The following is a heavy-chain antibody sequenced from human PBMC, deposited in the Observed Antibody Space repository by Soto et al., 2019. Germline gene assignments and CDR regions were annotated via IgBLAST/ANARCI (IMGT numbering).Heavy chain of an antibody. D-gene: IGHD2-21*01. CDR2: TIPMFGTA. V-gene: IGHV1-69*06. Sequence: SVKVSCKASGGTFSNFPISWVRQAPGQGLEWMGGTIPMFGTATYAQRFQGRVTITADKSTNTAYMELNSLRSEDTAVYYCARVHCGAECYVLDYWGQGTLVTVSS. CDR1: GGTFSNFP. CDR3: ARVHCGAECYVLDY. J-gene: IGHJ4*02.